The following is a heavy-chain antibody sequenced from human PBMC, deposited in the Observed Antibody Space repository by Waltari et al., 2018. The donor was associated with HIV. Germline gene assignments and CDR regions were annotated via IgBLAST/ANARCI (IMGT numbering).Heavy chain of an antibody. D-gene: IGHD2-2*01. Sequence: QVHLQESGPGLVKPSGTLSLTCAVSGGSISSSNWWSWVRQPPGRGLEWIGEIYHSGSTNYNPSLKRRVTISEDKSKNQFSLKLSSVTAADTAVYYCARASSPRYGFDIWGQGTMVTVSS. CDR2: IYHSGST. CDR1: GGSISSSNW. J-gene: IGHJ3*02. CDR3: ARASSPRYGFDI. V-gene: IGHV4-4*02.